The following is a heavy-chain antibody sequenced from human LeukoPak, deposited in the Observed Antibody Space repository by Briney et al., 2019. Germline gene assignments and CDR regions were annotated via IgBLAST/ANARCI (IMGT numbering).Heavy chain of an antibody. Sequence: GGSLRLSCAASGFTFNRYNMNWVRRAPGKGLEWVSSISTSSSYIYYADSVRGRFTISRDNAKNSMYLQMNSLRAEDTAIYYCTREQDREATATVVGDSWGQGTLVTVSS. V-gene: IGHV3-21*01. CDR2: ISTSSSYI. CDR3: TREQDREATATVVGDS. D-gene: IGHD4-23*01. J-gene: IGHJ4*02. CDR1: GFTFNRYN.